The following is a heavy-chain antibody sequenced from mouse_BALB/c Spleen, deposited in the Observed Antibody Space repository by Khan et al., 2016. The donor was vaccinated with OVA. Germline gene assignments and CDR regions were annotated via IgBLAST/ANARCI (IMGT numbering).Heavy chain of an antibody. J-gene: IGHJ3*01. CDR2: ITPSSGYT. CDR3: AREVADYRNDGWFAY. V-gene: IGHV1-4*01. Sequence: QMQLEESGAELARPGASVKLSCKASGYTFTSYTMHWVKQRPGQGLEWIGYITPSSGYTNYNQKFKDKATLTADKSSSTAYMQLSSLTSEDSAVYYCAREVADYRNDGWFAYWGQGTLVTVSA. D-gene: IGHD2-14*01. CDR1: GYTFTSYT.